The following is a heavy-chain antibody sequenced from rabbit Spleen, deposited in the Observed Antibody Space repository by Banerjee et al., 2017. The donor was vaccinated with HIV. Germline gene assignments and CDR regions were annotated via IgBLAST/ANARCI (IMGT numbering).Heavy chain of an antibody. CDR3: ARGNTYYSYGYVGYGYYPDYFNL. D-gene: IGHD6-1*01. CDR1: GFSFSNKAV. CDR2: INAVTGKA. V-gene: IGHV1S45*01. J-gene: IGHJ4*01. Sequence: QEQLVESGGGLVKPEGSLKLSCTASGFSFSNKAVMCWVRQAPGKGLERIACINAVTGKAVYASWAKGRFTISRTSSTTVTLQMTSLTAADTATYFCARGNTYYSYGYVGYGYYPDYFNLWGQGTLVTVS.